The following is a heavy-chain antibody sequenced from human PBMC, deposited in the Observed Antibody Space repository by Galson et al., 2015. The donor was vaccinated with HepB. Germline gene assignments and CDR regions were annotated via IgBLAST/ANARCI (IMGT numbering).Heavy chain of an antibody. D-gene: IGHD5-18*01. CDR3: VRVAIDTTIFRGYWYFDL. CDR1: GFIFSTYT. V-gene: IGHV3-48*02. CDR2: ISSTGTTI. Sequence: SLRLSCAASGFIFSTYTFNWVRRAPGKDLEWISYISSTGTTIYYAHSVKGRFTISSDNAENSLSLQMCSLRDEDTALYYCVRVAIDTTIFRGYWYFDLWGRGTLVTVSS. J-gene: IGHJ2*01.